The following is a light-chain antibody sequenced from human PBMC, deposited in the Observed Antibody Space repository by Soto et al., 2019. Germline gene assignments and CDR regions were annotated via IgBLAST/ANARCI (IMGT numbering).Light chain of an antibody. CDR2: SNN. CDR3: AAWDDSLNGVI. V-gene: IGLV1-44*01. J-gene: IGLJ2*01. CDR1: SSNIGSNT. Sequence: QSVLTQPPSASGTPGQRVTISCSGSSSNIGSNTVNWYQQLPGTAPKLLIYSNNQRPSGVPDRFSGSKSGTSASLAISGLQSEDEAHYYCAAWDDSLNGVIFGGGTKLPS.